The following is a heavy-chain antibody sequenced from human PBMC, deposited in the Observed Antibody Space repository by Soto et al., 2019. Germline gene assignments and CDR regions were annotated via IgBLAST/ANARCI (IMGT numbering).Heavy chain of an antibody. CDR2: ISPMFGAA. V-gene: IGHV1-69*19. J-gene: IGHJ4*02. Sequence: QVQLVQSGAEMKKPGSSVKVSCQSSGGTFNTYAMNWVRQAPGQGPEWMGDISPMFGAANYAPKFQGRVTITADESTGTSYMQLSSVTPEDTALYFCAREVQVHTPAFVYWGQGTLVTVSS. D-gene: IGHD3-10*01. CDR3: AREVQVHTPAFVY. CDR1: GGTFNTYA.